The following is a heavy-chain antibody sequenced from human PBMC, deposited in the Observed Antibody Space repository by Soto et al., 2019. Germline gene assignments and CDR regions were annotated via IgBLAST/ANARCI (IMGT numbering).Heavy chain of an antibody. J-gene: IGHJ3*02. Sequence: GSLRLSCAASGLNFSNYAMTWVRQAPGKGLEWVSGISGSGGSTNSADSVKGRFTISRDNSKNTLYLQMNSLRAEDTAIYYCAKTTGPKRTFDIWGQGTMVTVSS. V-gene: IGHV3-23*01. CDR1: GLNFSNYA. CDR2: ISGSGGST. D-gene: IGHD1-1*01. CDR3: AKTTGPKRTFDI.